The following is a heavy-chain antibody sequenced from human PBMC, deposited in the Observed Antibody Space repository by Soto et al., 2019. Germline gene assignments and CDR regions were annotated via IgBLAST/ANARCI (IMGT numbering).Heavy chain of an antibody. J-gene: IGHJ4*02. V-gene: IGHV4-39*01. D-gene: IGHD3-16*01. Sequence: PDTLSLTCIVSGSSISSSGYYWGWSRQPPGTGLAWIAIMYDKVPTYYNPPLTSRVTIAVDTSANKFSLKLFSVTAADTAVYYFARLPSQHWVDYWAQGTLVTVSS. CDR3: ARLPSQHWVDY. CDR2: MYDKVPT. CDR1: GSSISSSGYY.